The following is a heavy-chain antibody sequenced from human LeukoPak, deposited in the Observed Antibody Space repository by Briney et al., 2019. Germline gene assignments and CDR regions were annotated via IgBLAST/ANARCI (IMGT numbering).Heavy chain of an antibody. J-gene: IGHJ4*02. Sequence: ASVKVSCKASGYTFTSYYMHWVRQVPGQGLEWMGWINPNSGGTNYAQKFQGWVTMTRDTSISTAYMELSRLRSDDTAVYYCARGRPQMYYYDSSGYPDYWGQGTLVTVSS. CDR1: GYTFTSYY. CDR2: INPNSGGT. D-gene: IGHD3-22*01. V-gene: IGHV1-2*04. CDR3: ARGRPQMYYYDSSGYPDY.